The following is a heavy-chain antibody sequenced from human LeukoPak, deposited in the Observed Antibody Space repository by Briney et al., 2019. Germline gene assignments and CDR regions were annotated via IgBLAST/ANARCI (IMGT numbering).Heavy chain of an antibody. D-gene: IGHD3-22*01. Sequence: SVKVSCKASGGTFSSYAISWVRQAPGQGLEWMGGIIPIFGTANYAQKFQGRVTITAGKSTSTAYMELSSLRSEDTAVYYCARPDYYDSSGYYYGLDYWGQGTLVTVSS. CDR3: ARPDYYDSSGYYYGLDY. CDR1: GGTFSSYA. J-gene: IGHJ4*02. CDR2: IIPIFGTA. V-gene: IGHV1-69*06.